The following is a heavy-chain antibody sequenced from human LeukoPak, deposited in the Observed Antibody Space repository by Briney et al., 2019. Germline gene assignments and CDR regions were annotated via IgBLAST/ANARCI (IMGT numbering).Heavy chain of an antibody. J-gene: IGHJ3*02. V-gene: IGHV3-23*01. CDR1: GFNFSSFA. CDR2: ISASGAKR. D-gene: IGHD1-1*01. CDR3: AKDRTGTTRMMSGGAFDI. Sequence: GGSLRLSCAASGFNFSSFAMSWVRQAPGKGLEWVSTISASGAKRHYADSVKGRFTISRDNSKNTLYLQMNSLRAEDTAVYYCAKDRTGTTRMMSGGAFDIWGQGTMVTVSS.